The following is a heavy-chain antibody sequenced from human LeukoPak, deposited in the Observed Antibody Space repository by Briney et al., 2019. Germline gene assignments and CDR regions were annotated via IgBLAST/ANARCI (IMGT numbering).Heavy chain of an antibody. J-gene: IGHJ4*02. Sequence: PGGSLRLSCAASGFTFSSYDMHWVRQATGKGLEWVSAIGTAGDTYYPGSVKGRFTISRENAKNSLYLQMNSLRAGDTAVYYCARGVRGYGYGCFDYWGQGTLVTVSS. CDR3: ARGVRGYGYGCFDY. D-gene: IGHD5-18*01. CDR1: GFTFSSYD. CDR2: IGTAGDT. V-gene: IGHV3-13*04.